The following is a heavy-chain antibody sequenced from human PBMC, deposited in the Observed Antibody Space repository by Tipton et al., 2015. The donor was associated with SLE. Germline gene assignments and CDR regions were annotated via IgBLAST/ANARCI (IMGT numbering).Heavy chain of an antibody. V-gene: IGHV4-4*07. CDR3: ARASCSGGSCYSVHASDI. CDR1: GGYISSYY. D-gene: IGHD2-15*01. CDR2: IYATGST. Sequence: TLSLTCTVSGGYISSYYWNWIRQPSGKGLEWIGRIYATGSTDYSPSLKSRLTMSVDKSKTQLSLRLNSVTAADTAVYYCARASCSGGSCYSVHASDIWGPGTLVTVSS. J-gene: IGHJ3*02.